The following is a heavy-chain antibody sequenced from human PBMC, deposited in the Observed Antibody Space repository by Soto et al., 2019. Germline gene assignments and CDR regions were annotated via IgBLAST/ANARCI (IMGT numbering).Heavy chain of an antibody. CDR3: ATADIPAASGSSSYENYYYYGMDV. D-gene: IGHD2-2*01. CDR1: GYTFTDYW. J-gene: IGHJ6*02. V-gene: IGHV5-51*01. Sequence: GESLKISCKGSGYTFTDYWIGWVRQLPGKGLEWMGIIYPGDPDTRYSPSFQGHATISADKSISTAYLQWSSLKASDTAMYYCATADIPAASGSSSYENYYYYGMDVWGQGTTVTVSS. CDR2: IYPGDPDT.